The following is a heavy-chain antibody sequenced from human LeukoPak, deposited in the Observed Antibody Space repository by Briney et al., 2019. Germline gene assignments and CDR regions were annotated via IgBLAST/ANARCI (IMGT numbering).Heavy chain of an antibody. V-gene: IGHV4-61*01. J-gene: IGHJ4*02. CDR1: GGSVSSGSYY. CDR2: VHYSGST. Sequence: SETLSLTCTVSGGSVSSGSYYWSWIRQPPGKGLEWIGYVHYSGSTDYNPSLKSRVTISVDTSKNQFSLKLTSVTAADTAVYHCAREDSSGYYRHYFDFWGQGTLVTVST. CDR3: AREDSSGYYRHYFDF. D-gene: IGHD3-22*01.